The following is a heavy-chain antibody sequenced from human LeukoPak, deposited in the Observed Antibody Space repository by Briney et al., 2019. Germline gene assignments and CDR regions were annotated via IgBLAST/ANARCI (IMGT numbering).Heavy chain of an antibody. V-gene: IGHV4-34*01. J-gene: IGHJ3*02. D-gene: IGHD3-10*01. CDR2: ISNNGSP. CDR1: GGSFSGYY. CDR3: ARDLSDYYGSGSYRPIDAFDI. Sequence: PSETLSLTCAVYGGSFSGYYWSWIRQPPGKGLEWIGEISNNGSPNYNPSLKSRVTISIDTSKNQFSLKLSPVTAADTAVYYCARDLSDYYGSGSYRPIDAFDIWGQGTMVTVST.